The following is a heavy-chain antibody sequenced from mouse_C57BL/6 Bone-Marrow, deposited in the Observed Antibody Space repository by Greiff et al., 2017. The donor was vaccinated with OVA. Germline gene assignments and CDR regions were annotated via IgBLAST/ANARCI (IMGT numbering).Heavy chain of an antibody. CDR3: ARHS. V-gene: IGHV5-6*01. J-gene: IGHJ4*01. Sequence: EVKLMESGGDLVKPGGSLKLSCAASGFTFSSYGMSWVRQTPDKRLEWVATISSGGSYTYYPDSVKGRFTISRDNAKNTLYLQMSSLKSEDTAMYYCARHSWGQGTSVTVSS. CDR1: GFTFSSYG. CDR2: ISSGGSYT.